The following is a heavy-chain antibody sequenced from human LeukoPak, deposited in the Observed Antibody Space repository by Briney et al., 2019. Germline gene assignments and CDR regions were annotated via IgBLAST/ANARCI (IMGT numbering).Heavy chain of an antibody. CDR2: IKQDGSEK. CDR3: ARGQGWLVDY. Sequence: PGGSLRLSCAASGFTFSNTYMTWVRQAPGKGLEWVANIKQDGSEKYYVDSVKGRFTISRDNDKNALHLQMNSLRAEDTAVYYCARGQGWLVDYWGQGTLVTVSS. J-gene: IGHJ4*02. CDR1: GFTFSNTY. D-gene: IGHD6-19*01. V-gene: IGHV3-7*05.